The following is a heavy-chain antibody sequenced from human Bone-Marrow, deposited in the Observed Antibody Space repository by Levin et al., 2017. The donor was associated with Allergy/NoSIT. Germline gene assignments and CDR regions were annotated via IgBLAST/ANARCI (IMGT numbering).Heavy chain of an antibody. CDR2: MYSRGST. J-gene: IGHJ4*02. Sequence: ASVKVSCAASGIVVSYNYMSWVRQTPEKGLEWVAVMYSRGSTAYADSVKGRFTISRDHSKNTVYLQMNSLRVEETAVYYCARDPPAPPGTWGWGQGTLVTVSS. CDR3: ARDPPAPPGTWG. CDR1: GIVVSYNY. V-gene: IGHV3-66*01. D-gene: IGHD6-13*01.